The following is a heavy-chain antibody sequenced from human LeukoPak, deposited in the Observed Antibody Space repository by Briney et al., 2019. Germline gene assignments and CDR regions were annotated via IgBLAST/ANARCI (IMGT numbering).Heavy chain of an antibody. CDR1: GGSISSAGYY. CDR2: IYYSGST. D-gene: IGHD6-6*01. Sequence: SQTLSLTCTVSGGSISSAGYYWSWIRQHPGKGLEWIGYIYYSGSTYYNPSPMSRVTISVDTSKKQFSLKLSSVTAADTAVYYCARDSKGLYSSSSSDYYMDVWGKGTTVTVSS. CDR3: ARDSKGLYSSSSSDYYMDV. V-gene: IGHV4-31*03. J-gene: IGHJ6*03.